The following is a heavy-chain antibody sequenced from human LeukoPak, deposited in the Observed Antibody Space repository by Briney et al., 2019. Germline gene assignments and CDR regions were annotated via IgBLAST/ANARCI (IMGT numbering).Heavy chain of an antibody. CDR1: GASISGYY. V-gene: IGHV4-59*08. CDR3: ARRTAKWNHRSPEFDP. D-gene: IGHD1-14*01. Sequence: SETLSLTCTVSGASISGYYWSWIRQPPGKGLEWIGDIYFGGTTYYKTSFKNRVTISLHTSTNQFSLNLTSVTAADTAEYFCARRTAKWNHRSPEFDPWGQGTLVIVSS. CDR2: IYFGGTT. J-gene: IGHJ5*01.